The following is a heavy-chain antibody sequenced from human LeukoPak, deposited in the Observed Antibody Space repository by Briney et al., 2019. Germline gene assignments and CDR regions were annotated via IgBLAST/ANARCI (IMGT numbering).Heavy chain of an antibody. CDR2: IYYSGST. J-gene: IGHJ4*02. V-gene: IGHV4-59*01. CDR1: GVSISSYY. D-gene: IGHD4-23*01. CDR3: ARGWVTYDY. Sequence: SETLSLTCTVSGVSISSYYWSWIRQPPGKRLEWIGYIYYSGSTNYNPSLESRVTISVDTSKNQFSLKLSSVTAADTAVYYCARGWVTYDYWGQGTLVTVSS.